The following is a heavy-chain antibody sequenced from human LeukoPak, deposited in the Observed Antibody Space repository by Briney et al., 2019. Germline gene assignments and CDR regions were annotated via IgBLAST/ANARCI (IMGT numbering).Heavy chain of an antibody. J-gene: IGHJ4*02. CDR3: AKGLHSSIWPHYFES. CDR2: ISGSDGRT. Sequence: PGGSLRLSCAASGFTFSPYAMSWVRQAPEKGLEWVSAISGSDGRTYYADSVKGRFTISRDNSKNTLYLQMNSLRAEDTALYYCAKGLHSSIWPHYFESWGQGTLVTVSS. D-gene: IGHD6-13*01. V-gene: IGHV3-23*01. CDR1: GFTFSPYA.